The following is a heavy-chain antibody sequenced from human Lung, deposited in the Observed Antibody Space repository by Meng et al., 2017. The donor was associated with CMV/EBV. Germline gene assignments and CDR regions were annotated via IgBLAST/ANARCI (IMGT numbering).Heavy chain of an antibody. CDR3: ARASVVVAARYYFDY. V-gene: IGHV3-21*01. D-gene: IGHD2-15*01. Sequence: SCAASGFTFSSYSMNWVRKAPGKGLEWVSSISSSSSYIYYADSVKGRFTISRDNAKNSLYLQMNSLRAEDTAVYYCARASVVVAARYYFDYWGQGXLVTVSS. J-gene: IGHJ4*02. CDR2: ISSSSSYI. CDR1: GFTFSSYS.